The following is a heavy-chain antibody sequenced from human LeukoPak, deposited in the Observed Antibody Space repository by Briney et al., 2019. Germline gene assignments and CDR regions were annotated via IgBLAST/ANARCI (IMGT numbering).Heavy chain of an antibody. CDR1: GFTFDDYA. CDR2: ISWNSGSI. Sequence: GRSLRLSCAASGFTFDDYAMHWVRQAPGKGLEWVSGISWNSGSIGYADSVKGRFTISRDNAKNSLYLQMNSLRAEDTAVYYCAKDDGQYSSSWYEPSPEFDYWGQGTLVTVSS. CDR3: AKDDGQYSSSWYEPSPEFDY. V-gene: IGHV3-9*01. D-gene: IGHD6-13*01. J-gene: IGHJ4*02.